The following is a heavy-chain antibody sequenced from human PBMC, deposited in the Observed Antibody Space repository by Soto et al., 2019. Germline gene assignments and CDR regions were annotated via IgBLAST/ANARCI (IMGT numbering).Heavy chain of an antibody. Sequence: SETLSLTCTVSGGSISSSSYYWGWIRQPPGKGLEWIGSIYYSGSTYYNPSLKSRVTISVDTSKNQFSLKLSSVTAADTAVYYCARGGLRFLEWLAYGMDVWGQGTTVTVSS. D-gene: IGHD3-3*01. V-gene: IGHV4-39*01. CDR1: GGSISSSSYY. J-gene: IGHJ6*02. CDR3: ARGGLRFLEWLAYGMDV. CDR2: IYYSGST.